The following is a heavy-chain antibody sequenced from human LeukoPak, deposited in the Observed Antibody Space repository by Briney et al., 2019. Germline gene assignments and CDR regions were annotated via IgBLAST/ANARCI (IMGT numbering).Heavy chain of an antibody. Sequence: PSETLSLTCTVSGGSFSSYYWSWIRQPPGKGLEWIGYIYYSGSTNYNPSLKSRVTISVDTSKNQFSLKLSSVTAADTAVYYWARDSHPDYGGTISLDAFDIWGQGTMVTVSS. V-gene: IGHV4-59*01. CDR1: GGSFSSYY. J-gene: IGHJ3*02. D-gene: IGHD4-23*01. CDR3: ARDSHPDYGGTISLDAFDI. CDR2: IYYSGST.